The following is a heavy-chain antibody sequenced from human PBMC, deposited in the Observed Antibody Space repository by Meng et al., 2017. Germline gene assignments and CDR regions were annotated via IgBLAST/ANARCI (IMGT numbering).Heavy chain of an antibody. Sequence: QVQLAGSEPGLVGPSETLSLTCTVSGGSVSSGSYYWSWIRQPPGKGLEWIGYIYYSGSTNYNPSLKSRVTISVDTSKNQFSLKLSSVTAEDTAVYFCARDSSSGWYHNYWGQGTLVTVSS. CDR3: ARDSSSGWYHNY. J-gene: IGHJ4*02. D-gene: IGHD6-19*01. CDR2: IYYSGST. CDR1: GGSVSSGSYY. V-gene: IGHV4-61*01.